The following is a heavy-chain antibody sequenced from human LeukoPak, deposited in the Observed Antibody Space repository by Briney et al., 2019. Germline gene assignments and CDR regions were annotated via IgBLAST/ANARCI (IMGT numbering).Heavy chain of an antibody. CDR1: GGSISSYY. Sequence: SETLSLTCTVSGGSISSYYWSWIRQPPGKGLEWIGYIYYSGSTNYNPSLKSRVTISVDTSKNQFSLKLSSVTAADTAVYYCARNKVGHASGYYGMDVWGQGTTVTVSS. CDR2: IYYSGST. J-gene: IGHJ6*02. V-gene: IGHV4-59*01. D-gene: IGHD2-15*01. CDR3: ARNKVGHASGYYGMDV.